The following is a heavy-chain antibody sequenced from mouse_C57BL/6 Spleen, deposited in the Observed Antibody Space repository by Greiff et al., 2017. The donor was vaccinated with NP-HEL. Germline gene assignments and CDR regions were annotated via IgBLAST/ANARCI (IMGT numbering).Heavy chain of an antibody. CDR2: IYPRSGNT. CDR3: ARSGWLLRNFDY. V-gene: IGHV1-81*01. D-gene: IGHD2-3*01. J-gene: IGHJ2*01. Sequence: QVQLQQSGAELARPGASVKLSCKASGYTFTSYGISWVKQRTGQGLEWIGEIYPRSGNTYYNEKFKGKATLTADKSSSTAYMELRSLTSEDSAVYFCARSGWLLRNFDYWGQGTTLTVSS. CDR1: GYTFTSYG.